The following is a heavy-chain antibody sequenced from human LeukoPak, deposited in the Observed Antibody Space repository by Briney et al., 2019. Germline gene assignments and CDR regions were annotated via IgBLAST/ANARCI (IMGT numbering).Heavy chain of an antibody. D-gene: IGHD6-13*01. V-gene: IGHV3-53*01. J-gene: IGHJ3*02. CDR3: ARELYSSSWGAFDI. CDR1: GFIVTSNY. CDR2: IYSGDST. Sequence: PGGSLRLSGAASGFIVTSNYMSWVRQAPGKGLEWVSVIYSGDSTYYADSVKGRFTISRDNSKNTLYLQMNSLRAEDTAVYYCARELYSSSWGAFDIWGQGTMVTAFS.